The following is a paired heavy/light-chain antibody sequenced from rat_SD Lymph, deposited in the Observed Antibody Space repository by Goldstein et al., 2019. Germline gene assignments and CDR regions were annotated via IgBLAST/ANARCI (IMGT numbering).Light chain of an antibody. V-gene: IGKV12S38*01. CDR2: GAN. CDR3: QQSYKFPFT. Sequence: DIQMTQSPASLSASLGETISIECLASEGISSYLAWYQQKPGKSPQLLIYGANSLQAGVPSRFSGSGSGTQYSLKISSMQPEDEGDYFCQQSYKFPFTFGSGTKLEIK. J-gene: IGKJ4*01. CDR1: EGISSY.
Heavy chain of an antibody. V-gene: IGHV2S18*01. CDR2: MWSDGDT. CDR1: GFSLTSYS. CDR3: ARNYDNYFDY. J-gene: IGHJ2*01. Sequence: QVQLKESGPGLVQPSQTLSLTCTVSGFSLTSYSVHWVRQHSGKSLEWMGRMWSDGDTSYNSAFTSRLSISRDTSKSQVFLKMNSLQTEDTGTYYCARNYDNYFDYWGQGVMVTVSS.